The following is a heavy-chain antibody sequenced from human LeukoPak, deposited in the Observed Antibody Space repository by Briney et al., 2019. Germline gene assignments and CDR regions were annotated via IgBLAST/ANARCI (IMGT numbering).Heavy chain of an antibody. CDR3: ARVALVRGVIMPNPYYYYMDV. Sequence: SETLSLTSTVSGGSISSYYWSWIRQPPGKGLEWIGYIYYSGSTNYNPSPKSRVTISVDTSKNQFSLKLSSVTAADTAVYYCARVALVRGVIMPNPYYYYMDVWGKGTTVTVSS. CDR2: IYYSGST. D-gene: IGHD3-10*01. CDR1: GGSISSYY. V-gene: IGHV4-59*01. J-gene: IGHJ6*03.